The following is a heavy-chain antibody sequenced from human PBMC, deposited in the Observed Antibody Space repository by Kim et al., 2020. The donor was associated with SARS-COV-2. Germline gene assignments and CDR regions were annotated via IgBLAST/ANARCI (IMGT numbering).Heavy chain of an antibody. Sequence: SETLSLTCTVSGGSISSYYWSWIRQPPGKGLEWIGYIYYSGSTNYNPSLTSRVTISVDTSKNQFSLKLSSVTAADTAVYYCARQSYYYDSSGYYLAYYFDYWGQGTLVTVSS. D-gene: IGHD3-22*01. CDR1: GGSISSYY. J-gene: IGHJ4*02. V-gene: IGHV4-59*01. CDR3: ARQSYYYDSSGYYLAYYFDY. CDR2: IYYSGST.